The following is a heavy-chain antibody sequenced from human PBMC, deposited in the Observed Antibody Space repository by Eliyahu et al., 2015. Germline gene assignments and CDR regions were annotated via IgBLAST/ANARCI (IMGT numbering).Heavy chain of an antibody. J-gene: IGHJ4*02. CDR1: GFTVSSXY. CDR2: IXSGGST. CDR3: ARAXPSYGHFDY. Sequence: EVQLVESGGGLIQPGGSLRLSCAASGFTVSSXYMSWVRQAPGKGLEWVSVIXSGGSTNYADSVKGRFTISRDNSKNTLYLQMNSLRAEDTAVYYCARAXPSYGHFDYWGQGTLVTVSS. V-gene: IGHV3-53*01. D-gene: IGHD1-26*01.